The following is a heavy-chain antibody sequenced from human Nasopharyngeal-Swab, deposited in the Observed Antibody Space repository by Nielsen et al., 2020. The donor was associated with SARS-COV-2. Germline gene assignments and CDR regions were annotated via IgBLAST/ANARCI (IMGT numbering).Heavy chain of an antibody. V-gene: IGHV3-30*18. D-gene: IGHD3-9*01. CDR2: ISYDGSNK. Sequence: WIRQPPGKGLAWVAVISYDGSNKYYADSVKGRFTISRDNSKNTLYLQMSSLRAEDTAVYYCAKDPMGYDILTGYYPYYFDYWGQGTLVTVSS. CDR3: AKDPMGYDILTGYYPYYFDY. J-gene: IGHJ4*02.